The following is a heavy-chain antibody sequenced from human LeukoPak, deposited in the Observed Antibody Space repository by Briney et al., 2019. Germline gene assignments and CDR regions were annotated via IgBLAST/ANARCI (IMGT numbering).Heavy chain of an antibody. CDR1: GFTFSSYS. V-gene: IGHV3-21*01. D-gene: IGHD6-13*01. CDR2: ISSRSSYI. CDR3: ARDDAAGPFYYYYYMDV. Sequence: GGSLRLSCAASGFTFSSYSMNWVRQAPGKGLEWVSSISSRSSYIYYADSVKGRFTISRDNAKNSLYLQMNSLRAEDTAALYCARDDAAGPFYYYYYMDVWGKGTTVTVSS. J-gene: IGHJ6*03.